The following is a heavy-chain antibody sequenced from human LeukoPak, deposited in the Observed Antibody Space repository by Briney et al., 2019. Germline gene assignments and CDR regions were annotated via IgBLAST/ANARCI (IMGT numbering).Heavy chain of an antibody. D-gene: IGHD5-18*01. CDR2: ISYDGLNK. V-gene: IGHV3-30*04. CDR1: GFTFISYA. J-gene: IGHJ1*01. Sequence: GGSLRLSCAASGFTFISYAMHWVRQAPGKGLEWVAVISYDGLNKYYADSVKGRFTISRDNSKNTLYLQMDSLRAEDTAVYSCARDLLGRGYSYGYFQYWGQGTLVTVSS. CDR3: ARDLLGRGYSYGYFQY.